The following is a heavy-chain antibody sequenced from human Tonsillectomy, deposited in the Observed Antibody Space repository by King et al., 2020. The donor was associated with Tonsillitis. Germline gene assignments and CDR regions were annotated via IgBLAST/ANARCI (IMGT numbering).Heavy chain of an antibody. CDR1: GFTFSSYS. CDR2: ISSSSSYI. CDR3: ARDPDYGETLDAFDI. J-gene: IGHJ3*02. Sequence: VQLVESGGGLVKPGGSLRLSCAASGFTFSSYSMNWVRQAPGKGLEWVSSISSSSSYIYYADTVKGRFTISRDNAKNSLYLQMNSLRAEETAVYYCARDPDYGETLDAFDIWGQGTMVTVSS. V-gene: IGHV3-21*01. D-gene: IGHD4-17*01.